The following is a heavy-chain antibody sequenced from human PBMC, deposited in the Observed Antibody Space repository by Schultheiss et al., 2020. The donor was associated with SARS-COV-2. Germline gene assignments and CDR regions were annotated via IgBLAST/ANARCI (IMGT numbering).Heavy chain of an antibody. J-gene: IGHJ4*02. V-gene: IGHV4-61*01. Sequence: SQTLSLTCTVSGGSVSSGSDHWSWIRQPPGKGLEWIGSLSYSGITNYNPSLKSRVTTSVDTSKNQFSLKLRSVTDADTALYYCARASTETLALPDDYWGQGTLVTVSS. CDR2: LSYSGIT. D-gene: IGHD4-17*01. CDR1: GGSVSSGSDH. CDR3: ARASTETLALPDDY.